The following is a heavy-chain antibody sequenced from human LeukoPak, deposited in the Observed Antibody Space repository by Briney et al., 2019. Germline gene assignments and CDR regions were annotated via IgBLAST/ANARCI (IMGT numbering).Heavy chain of an antibody. CDR1: GYSFTSYW. V-gene: IGHV5-10-1*01. CDR2: IDPSDSYT. D-gene: IGHD1-14*01. CDR3: AAREIRETGNDY. J-gene: IGHJ4*02. Sequence: GESLKISYKGSGYSFTSYWISWVRQMPGKGLEWMGRIDPSDSYTNYSPSFQGHVTISADKSISTAYLQWSSLKASDTAMYYCAAREIRETGNDYWGQGTLVTVSS.